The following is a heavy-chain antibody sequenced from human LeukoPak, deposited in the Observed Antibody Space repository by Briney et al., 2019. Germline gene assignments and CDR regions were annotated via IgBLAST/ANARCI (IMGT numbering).Heavy chain of an antibody. Sequence: GGSLRLSCAASGFTFSSYEMNWVRQAPGKGLEWVSYISSSGSTIYYADSVKGRFSISRDNANNSLYLQMNSLRAEDTAVYYCVRDSGSSYGYYFLHWGQGTLVTVSS. D-gene: IGHD1-26*01. V-gene: IGHV3-48*03. CDR3: VRDSGSSYGYYFLH. J-gene: IGHJ1*01. CDR2: ISSSGSTI. CDR1: GFTFSSYE.